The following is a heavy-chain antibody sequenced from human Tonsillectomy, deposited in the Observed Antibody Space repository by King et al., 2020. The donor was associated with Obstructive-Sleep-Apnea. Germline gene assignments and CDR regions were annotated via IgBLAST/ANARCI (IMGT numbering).Heavy chain of an antibody. Sequence: QLPESGPGLVKPSETLSLTCTVSGYSISSGYYWGWIRQPPGKGLEWIGSIYHSGSTYYNPSLKSRVTISVDTSKNQFSLKLSSVTAADTAVYYCARDSRGSGYYYYWFDPWGQGTLVTVSS. CDR2: IYHSGST. CDR3: ARDSRGSGYYYYWFDP. J-gene: IGHJ5*02. V-gene: IGHV4-38-2*02. D-gene: IGHD3-22*01. CDR1: GYSISSGYY.